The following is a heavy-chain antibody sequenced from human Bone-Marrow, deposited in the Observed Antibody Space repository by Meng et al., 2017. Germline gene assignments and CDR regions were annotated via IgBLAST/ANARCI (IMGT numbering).Heavy chain of an antibody. Sequence: QGPLVESCPGVGTASQTLSLTCTVPGGSISSGVYYLSWILQHPGNGLEWIGYIYYSGSTYYNPSLKSRVTISVDTSKNQFSLKLSSVTAADTAVYYCARAKLGFDYWGQGTLVTVSS. CDR3: ARAKLGFDY. V-gene: IGHV4-31*03. D-gene: IGHD7-27*01. CDR2: IYYSGST. CDR1: GGSISSGVYY. J-gene: IGHJ4*02.